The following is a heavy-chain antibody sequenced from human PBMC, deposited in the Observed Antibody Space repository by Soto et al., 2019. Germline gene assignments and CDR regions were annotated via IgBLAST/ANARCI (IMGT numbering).Heavy chain of an antibody. CDR1: GGTFSSYT. CDR3: ARDRNIVVVPAAMASDAFDI. J-gene: IGHJ3*02. CDR2: IIPILGIA. Sequence: ASVKVSCKASGGTFSSYTISWVRQAPGQGLEWMGRIIPILGIANYAQKFQGRVTITADKSTSTAYMELSSLRSEDTAVYYCARDRNIVVVPAAMASDAFDIWGQGTMVTVSS. D-gene: IGHD2-2*01. V-gene: IGHV1-69*04.